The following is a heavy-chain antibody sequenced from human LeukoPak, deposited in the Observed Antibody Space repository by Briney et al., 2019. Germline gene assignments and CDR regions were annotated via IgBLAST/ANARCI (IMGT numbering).Heavy chain of an antibody. CDR1: GFTFSSYS. CDR2: ISGSGGST. D-gene: IGHD3-3*01. Sequence: GGSLRLSCAASGFTFSSYSMNWVRQAPGKGLEWVSAISGSGGSTYYADSVRGRFTISRDNSKNTLYLQMNGLRAEDTAVYYCAKSGVGHYDYWGQGTLVTVSS. V-gene: IGHV3-23*01. J-gene: IGHJ4*02. CDR3: AKSGVGHYDY.